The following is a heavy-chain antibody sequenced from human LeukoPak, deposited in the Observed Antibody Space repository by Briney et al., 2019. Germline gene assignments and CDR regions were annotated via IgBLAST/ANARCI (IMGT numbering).Heavy chain of an antibody. CDR2: IYVSGTT. CDR1: GGSISDGGYY. V-gene: IGHV4-31*03. Sequence: PSETLSLTCTVSGGSISDGGYYWSWIRQHPGKGLEWIGYIYVSGTTYYSPALQSRVTISVDTSDNKFSLKLKSLTAADTAVYYCARGGDRRGFDYWGQGTLVTVSS. D-gene: IGHD1-14*01. J-gene: IGHJ4*02. CDR3: ARGGDRRGFDY.